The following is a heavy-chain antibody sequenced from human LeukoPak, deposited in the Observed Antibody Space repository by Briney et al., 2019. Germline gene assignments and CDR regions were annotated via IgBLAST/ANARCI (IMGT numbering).Heavy chain of an antibody. D-gene: IGHD2-15*01. V-gene: IGHV3-30-3*01. CDR2: ISYDGSNK. Sequence: GGSLRLSCAASGFTFSSYAMHWVRQAPGKGLEWVAVISYDGSNKYYADSVKGRFTISRDNSKDTLYLQMDSLRAEDTAVYYCAKGSGSSCYSPCDYWGQGILVTVSS. J-gene: IGHJ4*02. CDR3: AKGSGSSCYSPCDY. CDR1: GFTFSSYA.